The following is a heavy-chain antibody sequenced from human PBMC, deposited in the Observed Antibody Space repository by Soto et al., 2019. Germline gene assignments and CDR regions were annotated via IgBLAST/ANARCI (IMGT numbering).Heavy chain of an antibody. V-gene: IGHV3-30*18. CDR1: GFTFSSYG. J-gene: IGHJ4*02. Sequence: QVQLVESGGGVVQPGRSLRLSCVASGFTFSSYGMHWVRQAPGEGLEWVAIISYDGSNTYYADSVKGRFTISRDNSKHTLYLQMNSLRPEDTSVYYCAKEGGLSGSYYISSSYYFDYWGQGTLVTVSS. D-gene: IGHD1-26*01. CDR3: AKEGGLSGSYYISSSYYFDY. CDR2: ISYDGSNT.